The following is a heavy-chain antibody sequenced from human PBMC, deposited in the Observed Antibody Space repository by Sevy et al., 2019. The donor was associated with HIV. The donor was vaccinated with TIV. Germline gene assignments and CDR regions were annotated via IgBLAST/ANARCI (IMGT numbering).Heavy chain of an antibody. D-gene: IGHD3-22*01. CDR3: ARGNSGSFDY. CDR1: GFSFSHYW. V-gene: IGHV3-7*04. J-gene: IGHJ4*02. CDR2: IKQDESEK. Sequence: GGSLRLSYAASGFSFSHYWMHWVRQAPGKGLEWVANIKQDESEKYYVASVKGRFTISRDNAKNSGYLQMNSLIPEDTAIYYCARGNSGSFDYWGQGTLVTVSS.